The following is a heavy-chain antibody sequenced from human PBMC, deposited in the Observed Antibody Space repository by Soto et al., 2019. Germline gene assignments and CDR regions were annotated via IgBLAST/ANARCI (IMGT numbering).Heavy chain of an antibody. CDR1: GFTFSSYS. J-gene: IGHJ4*02. D-gene: IGHD3-9*01. CDR2: ISSSSSYI. V-gene: IGHV3-21*01. CDR3: ARDVFTPGNYDILTGSDY. Sequence: PGGSLRLSCAASGFTFSSYSMNWVRQAPGKGLEWVSSISSSSSYIYYADSVKGRFTIPRDNAKNSLYLQMNSLRAEDTAVYYCARDVFTPGNYDILTGSDYWGQGTLVTVSS.